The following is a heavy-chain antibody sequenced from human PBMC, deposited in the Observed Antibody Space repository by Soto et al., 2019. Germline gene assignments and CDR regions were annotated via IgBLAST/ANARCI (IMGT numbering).Heavy chain of an antibody. CDR2: ISGSDNST. Sequence: PGGSLRLSCAASGFTFSSYAMSWVRQAPGKGLEWVSAISGSDNSTYYGDSVKGRFTISRDKSKNTLYLQMNSLRADGTAVYYCAPMGVWGQGTTVTVSS. CDR3: APMGV. V-gene: IGHV3-23*01. J-gene: IGHJ6*02. CDR1: GFTFSSYA.